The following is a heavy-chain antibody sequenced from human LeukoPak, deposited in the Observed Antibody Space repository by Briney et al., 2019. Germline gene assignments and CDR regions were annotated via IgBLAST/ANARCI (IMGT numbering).Heavy chain of an antibody. Sequence: AGGSLRLSCAASGFTFSDYGMHWVRQAPGKGLEWVAVISYDGSNKYYADSVKGRFTISRDNSKNTLYLQMNSLRAEDTAIYYCAKDSLYYFYGMDVWGQGTTVTVSS. CDR1: GFTFSDYG. CDR3: AKDSLYYFYGMDV. J-gene: IGHJ6*02. CDR2: ISYDGSNK. V-gene: IGHV3-30*18.